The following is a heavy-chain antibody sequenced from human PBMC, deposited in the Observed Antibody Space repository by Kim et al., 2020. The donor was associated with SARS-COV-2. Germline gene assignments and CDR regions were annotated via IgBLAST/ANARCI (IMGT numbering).Heavy chain of an antibody. CDR3: AGGSCGGDCRFDY. CDR2: ISHDGSLK. D-gene: IGHD2-21*02. CDR1: GFSYSTYT. Sequence: GWSLRLSCAASGFSYSTYTMHWVRQAPGKGLEWVAVISHDGSLKYYADSVKGRFTVSRDNSKNTLFLQMNSLRGEDTAVYYCAGGSCGGDCRFDYWGQGTLVTVSS. V-gene: IGHV3-30*04. J-gene: IGHJ4*02.